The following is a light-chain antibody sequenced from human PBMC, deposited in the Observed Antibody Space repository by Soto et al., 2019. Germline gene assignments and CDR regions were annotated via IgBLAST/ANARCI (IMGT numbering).Light chain of an antibody. V-gene: IGKV3-11*01. CDR2: DAS. CDR1: QSVSSY. Sequence: EIVLTQSPVTLSLSPGARAPLSCRASQSVSSYLAWYQQKPGQAPRLLIYDASIRATGIPARFSGSGSGTDFTLTISRLEPEDFVVYYCQHYSTSPLTFGQGTRLEIK. J-gene: IGKJ5*01. CDR3: QHYSTSPLT.